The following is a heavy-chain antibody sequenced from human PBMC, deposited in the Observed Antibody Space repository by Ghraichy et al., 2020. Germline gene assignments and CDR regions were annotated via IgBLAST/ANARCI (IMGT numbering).Heavy chain of an antibody. Sequence: SETLSLTCAVSGGSISSSNWWSWVRQPPGKGLEWIGEIYHSGSTNYNPSLKSRVTISVDKSRNQFSLKLTSVTAADTAVYYCARTTRPFYGSGTIPNYYYYGLDVWGQGTTVTVSS. CDR1: GGSISSSNW. J-gene: IGHJ6*02. V-gene: IGHV4-4*02. CDR2: IYHSGST. CDR3: ARTTRPFYGSGTIPNYYYYGLDV. D-gene: IGHD3-10*01.